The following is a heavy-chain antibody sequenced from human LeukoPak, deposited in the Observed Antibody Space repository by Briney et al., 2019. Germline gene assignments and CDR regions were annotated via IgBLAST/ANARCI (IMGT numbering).Heavy chain of an antibody. J-gene: IGHJ6*02. CDR3: ARGAITIFGVVSQYYYGMDV. V-gene: IGHV1-69*13. D-gene: IGHD3-3*01. CDR2: IIPIFGTA. Sequence: ASVKVSCKASGGTFSSYAISWVRQAPGQGLEWMGGIIPIFGTANYGQKFQGRVTITADESTSTAYMELSSLRSEDTAVYYCARGAITIFGVVSQYYYGMDVWGQGTTVTVSS. CDR1: GGTFSSYA.